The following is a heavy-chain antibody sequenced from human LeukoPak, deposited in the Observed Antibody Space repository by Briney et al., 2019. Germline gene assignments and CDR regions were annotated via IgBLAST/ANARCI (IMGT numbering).Heavy chain of an antibody. V-gene: IGHV4-59*01. CDR2: IYYSGST. Sequence: PSETLSLTCTVSGGSISSYYWSWIRQPPGKGLEWSGYIYYSGSTNYNPSLKSRVTISVDTSKNQFSLKLSSVTAADTAVYYCARANVPGYSSSWYIYNWFDPWGQGTLVTVSS. CDR1: GGSISSYY. CDR3: ARANVPGYSSSWYIYNWFDP. D-gene: IGHD6-13*01. J-gene: IGHJ5*02.